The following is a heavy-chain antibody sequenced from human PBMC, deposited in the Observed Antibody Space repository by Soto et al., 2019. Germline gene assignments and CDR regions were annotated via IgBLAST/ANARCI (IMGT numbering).Heavy chain of an antibody. CDR1: GFTFSSYG. Sequence: PCGCMRLSCAPSGFTFSSYGMPWVRQAPGKRLEWGAVISYDGSNKYYADCVKGRFTISRDNSKNTLYLQMNSLRPEDTAVYYCAKDLITSTTDDIYYFDNRRQESMGTASS. CDR3: AKDLITSTTDDIYYFDN. J-gene: IGHJ4*01. V-gene: IGHV3-30*18. D-gene: IGHD1-20*01. CDR2: ISYDGSNK.